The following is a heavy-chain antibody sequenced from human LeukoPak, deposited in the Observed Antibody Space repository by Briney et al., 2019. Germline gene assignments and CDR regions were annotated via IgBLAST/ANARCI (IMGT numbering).Heavy chain of an antibody. CDR1: GYTFTSYG. Sequence: ASVKVSCKASGYTFTSYGISWVRQAPGQGLEWMGWISAYNGNTNYAQKLQGRDTMTTDTSTSTAYMELRSLRSDDTAVYYCARPTYYGSGSYDFDYWGQGTLVTVSS. CDR3: ARPTYYGSGSYDFDY. J-gene: IGHJ4*02. D-gene: IGHD3-10*01. V-gene: IGHV1-18*01. CDR2: ISAYNGNT.